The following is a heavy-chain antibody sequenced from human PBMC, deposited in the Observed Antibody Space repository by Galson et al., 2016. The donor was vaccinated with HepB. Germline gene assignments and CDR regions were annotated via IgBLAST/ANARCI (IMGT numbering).Heavy chain of an antibody. J-gene: IGHJ4*02. V-gene: IGHV3-33*01. CDR2: IWYDGSKA. Sequence: SLRLSCAASGLSFSNYGMHWVRQAPGKGLEWVAIIWYDGSKAYYADSMRGRSTISRDNSNNTLYLQLDSLRTEDTAVYFCVRDGSSAWYFDYWGQGTLVTVAS. D-gene: IGHD6-19*01. CDR3: VRDGSSAWYFDY. CDR1: GLSFSNYG.